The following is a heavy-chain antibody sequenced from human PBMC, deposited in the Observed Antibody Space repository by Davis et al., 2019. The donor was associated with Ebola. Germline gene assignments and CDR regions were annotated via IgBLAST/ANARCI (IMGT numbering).Heavy chain of an antibody. Sequence: HSQTLSLTCAISGDSVSGKNGAWNWIRQSPSRGLEWLGRTYYTASKWYNDSAVSVKSRITIIADTSKNQFSLQLNSLTPDDTAVYYCARGWLRLGLDYWGQGTLVTVSS. CDR1: GDSVSGKNGA. D-gene: IGHD5-12*01. CDR3: ARGWLRLGLDY. CDR2: TYYTASKWYN. J-gene: IGHJ4*02. V-gene: IGHV6-1*01.